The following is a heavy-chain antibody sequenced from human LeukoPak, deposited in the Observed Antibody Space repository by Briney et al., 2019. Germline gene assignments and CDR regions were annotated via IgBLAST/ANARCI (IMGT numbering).Heavy chain of an antibody. CDR1: GFTFSSYS. Sequence: GGSLRLSCAASGFTFSSYSMNWVRQAPGKGLGWVSSISSSSSYIYYADSVKGRFTISRDNAKNSLYLQMNSLRAEDTAVYYCARADYGDYVFDYWGQGTLVTVSS. D-gene: IGHD4-17*01. CDR3: ARADYGDYVFDY. J-gene: IGHJ4*02. V-gene: IGHV3-21*01. CDR2: ISSSSSYI.